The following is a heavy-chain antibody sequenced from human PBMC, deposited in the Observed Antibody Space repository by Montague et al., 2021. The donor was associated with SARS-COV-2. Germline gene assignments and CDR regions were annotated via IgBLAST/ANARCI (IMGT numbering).Heavy chain of an antibody. CDR3: ARGPNWGFYWYFDH. CDR1: GFTFSSYA. J-gene: IGHJ2*01. CDR2: ISYDGSNK. V-gene: IGHV3-30-3*01. D-gene: IGHD7-27*01. Sequence: SLRLSCAASGFTFSSYAMHWVRQAPGKGLEWVAVISYDGSNKYYADSVKGRFTISRDNSKNTLYLQMNSLRAEDTAVYYYARGPNWGFYWYFDHWGRGTLVTVSS.